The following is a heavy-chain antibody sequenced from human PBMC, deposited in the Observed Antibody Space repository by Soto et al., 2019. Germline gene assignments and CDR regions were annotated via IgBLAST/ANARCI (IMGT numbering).Heavy chain of an antibody. J-gene: IGHJ6*03. D-gene: IGHD6-13*01. Sequence: GGSLRLSCAASGFTFSSYWMSWVRQAPGKGLEWVANIKQDGSEKYYVDSGKGRFTISRDNAKNSLYLQMNSLRAEDTAVYYCARDQVAAAGTNNYYYYYMDVWGKGTTVTVSS. V-gene: IGHV3-7*01. CDR3: ARDQVAAAGTNNYYYYYMDV. CDR1: GFTFSSYW. CDR2: IKQDGSEK.